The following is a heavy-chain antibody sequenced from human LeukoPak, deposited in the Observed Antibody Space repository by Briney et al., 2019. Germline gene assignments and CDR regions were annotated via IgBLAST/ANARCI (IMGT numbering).Heavy chain of an antibody. V-gene: IGHV3-15*01. CDR3: TTRGGSFPIFDY. CDR1: GFTFSSYS. CDR2: IKSKTDGGTT. J-gene: IGHJ4*02. Sequence: GGSLRLSCAASGFTFSSYSMNWVRQAPGKGLEWVGRIKSKTDGGTTDYAAPVKGRFTISRDDSKNTLYLQMNSLKTEDTAVYYCTTRGGSFPIFDYWGQGTLVTVSS. D-gene: IGHD1-26*01.